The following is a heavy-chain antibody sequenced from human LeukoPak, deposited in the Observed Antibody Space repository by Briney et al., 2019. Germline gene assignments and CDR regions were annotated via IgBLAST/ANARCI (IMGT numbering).Heavy chain of an antibody. CDR3: ARDGLNWATLDY. CDR1: GYTFTNYG. CDR2: ISAYNGNT. J-gene: IGHJ4*02. D-gene: IGHD7-27*01. V-gene: IGHV1-18*01. Sequence: ASVKVSCKVSGYTFTNYGINWVRQAPGQGLEWMGWISAYNGNTNYAQKLQGRVTMTTDTSTSTAYMELRSLRSDDTAVYYCARDGLNWATLDYWGQGTLVTVSS.